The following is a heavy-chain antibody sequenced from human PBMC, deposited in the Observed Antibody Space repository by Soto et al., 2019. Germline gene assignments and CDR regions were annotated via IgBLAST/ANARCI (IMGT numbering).Heavy chain of an antibody. D-gene: IGHD2-15*01. CDR2: IIPILGIA. CDR1: GGTFSSYT. CDR3: AGGYCSGGSCYSADY. Sequence: QVQLVQSGAEVKKPGSSVKVSCKASGGTFSSYTISWVRQAPGQGLEWMGRIIPILGIANYAQKFQGRVTIAADKSTSTAYMELSSLRSEDTVVYYCAGGYCSGGSCYSADYWGQGTLVTVSS. J-gene: IGHJ4*02. V-gene: IGHV1-69*02.